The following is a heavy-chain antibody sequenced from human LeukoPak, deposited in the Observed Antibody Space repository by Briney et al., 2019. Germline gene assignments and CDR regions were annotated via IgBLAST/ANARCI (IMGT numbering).Heavy chain of an antibody. D-gene: IGHD6-13*01. Sequence: KPSQTLSLTCTVSGGSISSGGYFWSWIRQHPGKGLEWLGYIYYSGSTYYNPSLKSRVTISVDTSKNQFSLKLSSVTAADTAVYYCARDDLGSWYDYYYGMDVWGQGTTVTVSS. V-gene: IGHV4-31*03. CDR2: IYYSGST. J-gene: IGHJ6*02. CDR3: ARDDLGSWYDYYYGMDV. CDR1: GGSISSGGYF.